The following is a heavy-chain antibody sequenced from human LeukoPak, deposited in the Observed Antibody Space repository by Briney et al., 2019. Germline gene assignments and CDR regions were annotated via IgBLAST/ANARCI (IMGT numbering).Heavy chain of an antibody. D-gene: IGHD3-10*01. V-gene: IGHV3-30*18. J-gene: IGHJ4*02. CDR2: ISSDGSNK. Sequence: GGSLRLSCAASGFTFSSYGMHWVRQAPGRGLEGVAVISSDGSNKYYADSVKGRFTISRDNSKNTLYLQMNSLRAEDTAVYYCAKGHYGSGSYYYIDYWGQGTLVTVSS. CDR3: AKGHYGSGSYYYIDY. CDR1: GFTFSSYG.